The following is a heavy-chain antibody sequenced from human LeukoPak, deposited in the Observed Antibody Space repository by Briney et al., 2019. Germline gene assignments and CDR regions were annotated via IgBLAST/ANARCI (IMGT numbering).Heavy chain of an antibody. CDR1: GGSISSHY. CDR2: IYYSGST. CDR3: ARGASYGDYKL. Sequence: SETLSLTCTVSGGSISSHYWSWIRQPPGKGLEWIGYIYYSGSTNYNPSLKSRVTISVDTSKNQFSLKLSSVTAADTAAYYCARGASYGDYKLWGQGTLVTVSS. D-gene: IGHD4-17*01. V-gene: IGHV4-59*11. J-gene: IGHJ4*02.